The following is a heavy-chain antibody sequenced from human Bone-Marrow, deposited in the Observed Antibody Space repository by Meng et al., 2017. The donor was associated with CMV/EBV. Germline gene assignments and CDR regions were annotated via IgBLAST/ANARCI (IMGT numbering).Heavy chain of an antibody. CDR3: ARLSGEAAMPFDY. D-gene: IGHD2-2*01. J-gene: IGHJ4*02. V-gene: IGHV4-59*01. CDR2: IYYSGST. Sequence: GSLRLSCTVSGGSISSYYWSWIRQPPGKGLEWIGYIYYSGSTNYNPSLKSRVTISVDTSKNQFSLKLSSVTAADTAEYYCARLSGEAAMPFDYWGQGTLVTVSS. CDR1: GGSISSYY.